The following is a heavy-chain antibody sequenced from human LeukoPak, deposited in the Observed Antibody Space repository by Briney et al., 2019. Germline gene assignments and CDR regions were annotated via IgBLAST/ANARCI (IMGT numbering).Heavy chain of an antibody. CDR1: GGSISSYY. D-gene: IGHD5-18*01. CDR2: IYYSGST. CDR3: ARARKKDTALDY. J-gene: IGHJ4*02. Sequence: SETLSLTCTVSGGSISSYYWSWIRQPPGKGLEWIGYIYYSGSTNYNPSLKSRVTISVDTSKNQFSLKLSSVTAADTAIYYCARARKKDTALDYWGQGTLVTVSS. V-gene: IGHV4-59*08.